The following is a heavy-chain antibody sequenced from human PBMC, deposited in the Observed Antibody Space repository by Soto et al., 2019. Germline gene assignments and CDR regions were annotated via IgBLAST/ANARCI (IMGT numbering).Heavy chain of an antibody. CDR2: ISSSGSTI. CDR3: AYGGSCDY. Sequence: EVQLVESGGGLVQPGGSLRLSCAASGFSFNTYEMNWVRQAPGKGLEWVSYISSSGSTIYYADSVKGRFTVSRGNGKNSLYLQMNSRRAEDTAIYYCAYGGSCDYWGQGTQVTVSS. J-gene: IGHJ4*02. D-gene: IGHD1-26*01. CDR1: GFSFNTYE. V-gene: IGHV3-48*03.